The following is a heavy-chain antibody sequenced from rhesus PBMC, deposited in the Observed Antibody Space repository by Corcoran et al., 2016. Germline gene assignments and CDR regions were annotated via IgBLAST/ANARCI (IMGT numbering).Heavy chain of an antibody. J-gene: IGHJ4*01. CDR2: NSPYNGNK. D-gene: IGHD4-23*01. CDR3: TREMNTVKGGFDY. Sequence: QVQLVQSGAEIKQPGASVKLSCKASGYTFTSYFMHWVSQAPGQGLEWIGLNSPYNGNKGYAKNFQGRVTITTDTSTSTGYMELSSLRSEDTAVYYCTREMNTVKGGFDYWGQGVLVTVSS. CDR1: GYTFTSYF. V-gene: IGHV1-1*01.